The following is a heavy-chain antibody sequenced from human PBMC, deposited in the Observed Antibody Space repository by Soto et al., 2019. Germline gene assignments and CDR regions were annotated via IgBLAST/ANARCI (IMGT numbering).Heavy chain of an antibody. J-gene: IGHJ6*02. Sequence: GGSLRLSCAASGFTLSSYWMNWVRQAPGKGLEWVANIKQDGSEKYYVDSVKGRFFISRDNAKNSLYLQLNSLRAEDTAVYYCARDADASGWYHYGMDVWGQGTVVTVYS. CDR1: GFTLSSYW. CDR2: IKQDGSEK. D-gene: IGHD6-19*01. V-gene: IGHV3-7*01. CDR3: ARDADASGWYHYGMDV.